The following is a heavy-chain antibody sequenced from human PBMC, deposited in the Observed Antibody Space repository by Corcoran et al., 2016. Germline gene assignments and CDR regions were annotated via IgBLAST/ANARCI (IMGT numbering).Heavy chain of an antibody. V-gene: IGHV1-46*01. Sequence: QVQLVPAGAGVKKPGASVKVTCKASGYTFTSYYQQWVRQAPGQGLEGMGIINPSGGSTSYAQKFQGRVTMTRETSTSTVYMERSSLGSEDTAVYYCAREDYSSGYLSDYWGQGSLVTVSS. CDR2: INPSGGST. J-gene: IGHJ4*02. CDR3: AREDYSSGYLSDY. D-gene: IGHD3-22*01. CDR1: GYTFTSYY.